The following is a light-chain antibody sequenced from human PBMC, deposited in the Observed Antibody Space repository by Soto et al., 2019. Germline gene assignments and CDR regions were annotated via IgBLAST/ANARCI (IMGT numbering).Light chain of an antibody. V-gene: IGKV2-30*02. CDR2: KVS. CDR1: QILVHSDGIAY. J-gene: IGKJ5*01. Sequence: DFVMTQSPLSLPFTLVQPASISCSXNQILVHSDGIAYFSWFQQRPGRSPRRLIYKVSNRDSGVPARFSGSGSGTDFALKISRVEAEDVGVYYCMQGTHWPITFGQGTRLEIK. CDR3: MQGTHWPIT.